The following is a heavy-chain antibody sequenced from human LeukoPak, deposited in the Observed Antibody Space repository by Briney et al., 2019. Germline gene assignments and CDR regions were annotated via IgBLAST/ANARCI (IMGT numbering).Heavy chain of an antibody. D-gene: IGHD6-19*01. CDR1: GGTFSSYA. CDR3: ARDPRDGSVARD. J-gene: IGHJ4*02. CDR2: IILIFGTA. Sequence: SVKVSCKASGGTFSSYAISWVRQAPGQGLEWMGGIILIFGTANYAQKFQGRVMITADESTSTAYMELSSLRSEDTAVYYCARDPRDGSVARDWGQGTLVTVSS. V-gene: IGHV1-69*13.